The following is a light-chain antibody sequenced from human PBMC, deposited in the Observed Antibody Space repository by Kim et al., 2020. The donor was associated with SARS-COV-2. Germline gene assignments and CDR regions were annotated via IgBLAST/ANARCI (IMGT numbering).Light chain of an antibody. CDR2: NDT. J-gene: IGLJ3*02. V-gene: IGLV3-25*03. CDR3: QSADSYDSWV. CDR1: GFTKQC. Sequence: VSRRQTASLTCAGNGFTKQCGYWYQQKPGQDPLLVVYNDTARPAGIPERFSASSSGTTVPFTISEDQAEDEADYYCQSADSYDSWVFGGGTQLTVL.